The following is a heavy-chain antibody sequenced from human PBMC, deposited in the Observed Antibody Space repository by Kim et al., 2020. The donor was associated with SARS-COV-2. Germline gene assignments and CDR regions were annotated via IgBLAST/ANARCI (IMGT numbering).Heavy chain of an antibody. CDR2: IIPIFGTA. CDR1: GGTFSSYA. D-gene: IGHD1-26*01. Sequence: SVKVSCKASGGTFSSYAISWVRQAPGQGLEWMGGIIPIFGTANYAQKFQGRVTITADESTSTAYMELSSLRSEDTAVYYCARERGSGSHGTNFDYWGQGTLVTVSS. V-gene: IGHV1-69*13. CDR3: ARERGSGSHGTNFDY. J-gene: IGHJ4*02.